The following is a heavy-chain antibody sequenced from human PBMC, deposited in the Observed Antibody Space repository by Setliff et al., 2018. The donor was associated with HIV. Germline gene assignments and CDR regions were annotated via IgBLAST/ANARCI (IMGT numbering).Heavy chain of an antibody. CDR1: GYTFTSYY. V-gene: IGHV1-46*01. CDR3: ARAYSSRWDFDY. CDR2: INPGGGST. J-gene: IGHJ4*02. D-gene: IGHD6-13*01. Sequence: ASVKVSCKASGYTFTSYYMHWVRQAPGQGLEWMGIINPGGGSTSYAQKFQGRVTMTSDTSTSTVYMELSSPKSEDTAVYYCARAYSSRWDFDYWGQGTLVPSPQ.